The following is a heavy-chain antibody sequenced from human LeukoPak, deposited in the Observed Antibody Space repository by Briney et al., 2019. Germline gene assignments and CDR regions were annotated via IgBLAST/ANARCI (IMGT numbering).Heavy chain of an antibody. CDR1: GVSFSGYY. CDR3: ARRRNLEPAATDF. J-gene: IGHJ4*02. CDR2: IDHSGST. D-gene: IGHD2-2*01. V-gene: IGHV4-34*01. Sequence: SETLSLTCAVYGVSFSGYYWTWIRQPPGKGLEWIGEIDHSGSTNNNPYLKSRVTISVDTSKNQFSLKVSSVTAADTAVYYCARRRNLEPAATDFWGQGTLVTVSS.